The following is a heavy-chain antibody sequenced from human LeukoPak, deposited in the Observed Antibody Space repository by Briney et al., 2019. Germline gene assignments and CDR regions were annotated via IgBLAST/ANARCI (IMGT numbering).Heavy chain of an antibody. CDR1: GVSISSYF. V-gene: IGHV4-34*01. D-gene: IGHD2-2*01. Sequence: SETLSLTCAVSGVSISSYFWSWIRQPPGKGLEWIGEINHSGSTNYNPSLKSRVTISVDTSKNQFSLKLSSVTAADTAVYYCAREAMRGILDYWGQGTLVTVSS. CDR2: INHSGST. CDR3: AREAMRGILDY. J-gene: IGHJ4*02.